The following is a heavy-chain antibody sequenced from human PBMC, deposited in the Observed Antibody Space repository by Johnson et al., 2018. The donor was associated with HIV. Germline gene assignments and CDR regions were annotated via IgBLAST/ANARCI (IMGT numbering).Heavy chain of an antibody. Sequence: QVQLVESGGGVVQPGGSLRLSCTGSGFTFSIYVIHWVRQAPDKGLEWVAFIHYDGSNKYYADSVKGRFTISRDNSENTVYVQMNSLRTEDTGMYYCAKIITGTTYDALYLWGQGTMVTVSS. V-gene: IGHV3-30*02. CDR3: AKIITGTTYDALYL. D-gene: IGHD1-20*01. CDR1: GFTFSIYV. J-gene: IGHJ3*01. CDR2: IHYDGSNK.